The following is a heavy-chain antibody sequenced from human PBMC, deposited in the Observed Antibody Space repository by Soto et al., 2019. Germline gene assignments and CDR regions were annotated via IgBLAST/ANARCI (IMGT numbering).Heavy chain of an antibody. CDR3: ARGRGPMLDDY. D-gene: IGHD2-8*01. CDR2: IYHSGST. J-gene: IGHJ4*02. V-gene: IGHV4-30-2*01. CDR1: GGSISSGGYS. Sequence: KPSETLSLTCAVSGGSISSGGYSWSWIRQPPGKGLEWIGYIYHSGSTYYNPSLKSRVTISVDRSKNQFSLKLSSVTAADTAVYYCARGRGPMLDDYWGQGTLVTVSS.